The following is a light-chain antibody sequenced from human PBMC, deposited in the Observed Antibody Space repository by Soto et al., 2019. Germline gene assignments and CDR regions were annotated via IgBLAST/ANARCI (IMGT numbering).Light chain of an antibody. CDR2: EVS. CDR1: SSDIGTYNY. CDR3: NSYTSSSTLYV. V-gene: IGLV2-14*01. Sequence: QSALTQPASVSGSPGQSITISCTGTSSDIGTYNYVSWYQQHPGKAPKLMLYEVSNRPSGVSTRFFGSKSGNTASLTISGLQAEDEADYFCNSYTSSSTLYVFGTGTKVTVL. J-gene: IGLJ1*01.